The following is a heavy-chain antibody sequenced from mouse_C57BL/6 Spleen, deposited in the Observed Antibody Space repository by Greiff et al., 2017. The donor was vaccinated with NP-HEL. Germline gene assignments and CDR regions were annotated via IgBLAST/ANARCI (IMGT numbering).Heavy chain of an antibody. D-gene: IGHD2-4*01. CDR2: INPSNGGT. CDR1: GYTFTSYW. V-gene: IGHV1-53*01. CDR3: AREGIYYDYEFLAY. J-gene: IGHJ3*01. Sequence: QVHVKQPGTELVKPGASVKLSCKASGYTFTSYWMHWVKQRPGQGLEWIGNINPSNGGTNYNEKFKSKATLTVDKSSSTAYMQLSSLTSEDSAVYYCAREGIYYDYEFLAYWGQGTLVTVSA.